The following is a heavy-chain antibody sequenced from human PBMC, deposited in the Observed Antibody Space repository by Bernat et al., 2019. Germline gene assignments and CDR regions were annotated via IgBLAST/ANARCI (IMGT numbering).Heavy chain of an antibody. J-gene: IGHJ4*02. CDR3: ATTTPSSYCGGDCYSPLDY. CDR1: GFIFSSYG. V-gene: IGHV3-30*03. D-gene: IGHD2-21*02. CDR2: ISYDGSNK. Sequence: QVQLVESGGGVVQPGRSLRLSCAASGFIFSSYGMHWVRQAPGKGLEWGAVISYDGSNKYYADSVKGRFTISRDNSKNTLYLQMNSLRAEDTAVYYCATTTPSSYCGGDCYSPLDYWGQGTLVTVSS.